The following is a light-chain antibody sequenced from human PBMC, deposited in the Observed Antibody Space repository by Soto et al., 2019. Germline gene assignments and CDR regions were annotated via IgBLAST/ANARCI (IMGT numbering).Light chain of an antibody. J-gene: IGLJ2*01. Sequence: QAVVTQEPSLTVSPGGTVTLTCASSAGAVTSVNYPSWFQQKPGQAPRALIYSTNNKHSWTPARFSGSLLGGKAALTLSGVQPEDEAEYFCLLYCGGARVFGGGTKLTVL. CDR3: LLYCGGARV. V-gene: IGLV7-43*01. CDR1: AGAVTSVNY. CDR2: STN.